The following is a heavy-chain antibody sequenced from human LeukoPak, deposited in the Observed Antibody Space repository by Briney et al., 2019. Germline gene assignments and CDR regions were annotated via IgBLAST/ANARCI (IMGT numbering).Heavy chain of an antibody. CDR1: GFTFDDYA. Sequence: GGSLRLSCAASGFTFDDYAMHWVRQAPGKGLEWVSGISWNSGSIGYADSVRGRFTISRDNAKNSLYLQMNSLRAEDTALYYCAKDMSGYIWSGEGGGQGTLVTVSS. D-gene: IGHD3-10*01. V-gene: IGHV3-9*01. J-gene: IGHJ4*02. CDR3: AKDMSGYIWSGEG. CDR2: ISWNSGSI.